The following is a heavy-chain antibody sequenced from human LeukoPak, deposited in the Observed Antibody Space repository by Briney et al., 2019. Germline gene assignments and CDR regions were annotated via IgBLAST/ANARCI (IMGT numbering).Heavy chain of an antibody. CDR3: ARALKPDREKRYYDSSGYYFDY. CDR1: GGSFTDYY. V-gene: IGHV4-34*01. CDR2: INYSGYT. D-gene: IGHD3-22*01. J-gene: IGHJ4*02. Sequence: SETLSLTCAVYGGSFTDYYWSWIRQPPGKGLEWIGEINYSGYTNYNPSLKNRVTISVDTSKNQFSLKLSSVTAADTAVYYCARALKPDREKRYYDSSGYYFDYWGQGTLVTVSS.